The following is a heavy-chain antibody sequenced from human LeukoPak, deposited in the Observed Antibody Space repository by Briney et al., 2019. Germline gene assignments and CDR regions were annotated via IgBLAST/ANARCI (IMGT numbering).Heavy chain of an antibody. CDR3: AKGLGAAPMGWFDP. D-gene: IGHD1-26*01. CDR1: GFTFSSYA. Sequence: GGSLRLSCAATGFTFSSYAMSWVRQAPGKGLEWVSAISGSGGSTYYADSVKGRFTISRDNSKNTLYMQMNSLRAEDTAVYYCAKGLGAAPMGWFDPWGQRTLVTVSS. V-gene: IGHV3-23*01. J-gene: IGHJ5*02. CDR2: ISGSGGST.